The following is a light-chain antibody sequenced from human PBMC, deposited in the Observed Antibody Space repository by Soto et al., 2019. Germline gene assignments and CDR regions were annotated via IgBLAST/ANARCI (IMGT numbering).Light chain of an antibody. J-gene: IGKJ2*01. CDR1: QSISSW. CDR3: QQYNTYSHT. Sequence: DIQMTQSPSTLSASVGDRVTITCRAGQSISSWLAWYQQKPGKAPKLLIFDGSSLQSGVPSRFSGSGSGTEFTLTISSLQPDDFATYYCQQYNTYSHTFGQGTKLEIK. V-gene: IGKV1-5*01. CDR2: DGS.